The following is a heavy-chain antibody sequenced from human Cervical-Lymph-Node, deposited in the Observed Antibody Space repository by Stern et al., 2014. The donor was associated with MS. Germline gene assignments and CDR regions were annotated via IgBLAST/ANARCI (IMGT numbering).Heavy chain of an antibody. D-gene: IGHD7-27*01. CDR2: IWYDGSNK. CDR1: GFTFSSSG. V-gene: IGHV3-33*01. Sequence: QVQLVQSGGGVVQPGRSLRLSCAASGFTFSSSGMHWVRQAPGKGLEWVAVIWYDGSNKYYADSVKGRFTISRDNSKNTLYLQMNSLRAEDTAVYYCARDLQMGTFDYWGQGTLVTVSS. CDR3: ARDLQMGTFDY. J-gene: IGHJ4*02.